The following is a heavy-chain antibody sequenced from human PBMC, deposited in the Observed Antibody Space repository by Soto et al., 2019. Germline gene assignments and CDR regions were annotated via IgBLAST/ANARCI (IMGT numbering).Heavy chain of an antibody. J-gene: IGHJ6*02. CDR1: GFTFSSYW. CDR3: AREKLVHDYYYYGMDV. Sequence: GGSLRLSCAASGFTFSSYWMSWVRQAPGKGLEWVANIKQDGSEKYYVDSVKGRFTISRDNAKNSLYLQMNSLRAEDTAVYYCAREKLVHDYYYYGMDVWGQGTTVTVSS. D-gene: IGHD6-13*01. CDR2: IKQDGSEK. V-gene: IGHV3-7*05.